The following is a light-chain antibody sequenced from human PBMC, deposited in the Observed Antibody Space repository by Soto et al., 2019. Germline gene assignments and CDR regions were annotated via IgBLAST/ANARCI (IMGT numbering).Light chain of an antibody. J-gene: IGLJ2*01. Sequence: QSALTQPASVSGSPGQSITISCTGTSSDVGGYNYVSWYQQHPGKAPKLMIYDVSNRPSGVSNRFSGSKSGNTASLTISGFQAEYEDDYYCSSYTSSSTLVVFGGGTKLTVL. CDR3: SSYTSSSTLVV. CDR1: SSDVGGYNY. V-gene: IGLV2-14*01. CDR2: DVS.